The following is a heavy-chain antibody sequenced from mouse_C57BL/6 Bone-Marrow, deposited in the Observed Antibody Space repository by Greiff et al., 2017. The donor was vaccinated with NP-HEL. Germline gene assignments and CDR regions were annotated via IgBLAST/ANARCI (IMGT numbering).Heavy chain of an antibody. D-gene: IGHD1-1*01. CDR1: GYTFTSYT. CDR2: INPSSGYT. CDR3: ARDFRSSYEYYFDY. J-gene: IGHJ2*01. Sequence: VQLQESGAELARPGASVKMSCKASGYTFTSYTMHWVKQRPGQGLEWIGYINPSSGYTKYNQKFKDKATLTADKSSSTAYMQLSSLTSEDSAVYYCARDFRSSYEYYFDYWGQGTTLTVSS. V-gene: IGHV1-4*01.